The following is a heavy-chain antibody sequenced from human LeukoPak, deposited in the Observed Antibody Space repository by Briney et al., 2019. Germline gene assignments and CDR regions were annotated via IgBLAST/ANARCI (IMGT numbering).Heavy chain of an antibody. CDR3: ANLDY. V-gene: IGHV4-34*01. CDR2: INHSGST. Sequence: SETLSLTCAVYGGSFSGYYWSWIRQPPGKGLEWIGEINHSGSTNYNPSLKSRVTISVDTSKNQFSLKLSSVTAADTAVSHYANLDYWGQGTLVTVSS. CDR1: GGSFSGYY. J-gene: IGHJ4*02.